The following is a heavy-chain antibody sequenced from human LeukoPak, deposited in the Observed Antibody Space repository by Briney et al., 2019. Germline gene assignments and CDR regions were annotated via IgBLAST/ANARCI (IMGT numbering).Heavy chain of an antibody. V-gene: IGHV3-15*01. Sequence: GGSLRLSCAASGFTFSSYSMSWVRQAPGKGLEWVGRIKSKTDGGTTDYAAPVKGRFTISRDDSKNTLYLQMNSLKTEDTAVYYCTTVSGGYYAVFDYWGQGTLVTVSS. D-gene: IGHD3-22*01. CDR2: IKSKTDGGTT. J-gene: IGHJ4*02. CDR1: GFTFSSYS. CDR3: TTVSGGYYAVFDY.